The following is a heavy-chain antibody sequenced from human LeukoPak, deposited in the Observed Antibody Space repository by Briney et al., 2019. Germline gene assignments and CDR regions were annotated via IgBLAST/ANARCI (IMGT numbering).Heavy chain of an antibody. D-gene: IGHD3-3*01. V-gene: IGHV3-7*01. CDR1: GFIFTNYF. CDR3: ATYRGWRTSGYYLYYFEY. Sequence: GGSLRLSCAASGFIFTNYFMSWVRQAPGKRLEWAASIKHDGSEKYYVDSVRGRFTISRDNTMNSLYLQMSSLRAEDTAVYYCATYRGWRTSGYYLYYFEYWGQGTLVTFSS. J-gene: IGHJ4*02. CDR2: IKHDGSEK.